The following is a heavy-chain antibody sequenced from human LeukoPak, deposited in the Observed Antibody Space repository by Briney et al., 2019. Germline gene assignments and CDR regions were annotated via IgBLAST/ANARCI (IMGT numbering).Heavy chain of an antibody. D-gene: IGHD5-12*01. CDR2: IYYTGNT. Sequence: SETLSLTCTVSGGAISYYYWNWIRQPPGKGLEWIGYIYYTGNTNYNPSLKSRVTISVDTSKNQFSLKLSSVTAADTAVYYCARQRLRLRLDAFDYWGQGTLVTVSS. CDR1: GGAISYYY. J-gene: IGHJ4*02. V-gene: IGHV4-59*08. CDR3: ARQRLRLRLDAFDY.